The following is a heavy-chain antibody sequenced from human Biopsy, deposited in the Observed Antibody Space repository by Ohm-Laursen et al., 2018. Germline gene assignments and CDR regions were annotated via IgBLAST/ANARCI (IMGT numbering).Heavy chain of an antibody. CDR3: ARGPRGLVVITTTALYFDY. Sequence: ASVKASCKASGYTFTSYYLHWVRQAPGQGLEWMGRINPNNDNTAYAQRFQGRITMTKDTSTSTVYMDLSSLTFDDSAVYYCARGPRGLVVITTTALYFDYWGQGNLVTVSS. CDR2: INPNNDNT. CDR1: GYTFTSYY. D-gene: IGHD3-22*01. J-gene: IGHJ4*02. V-gene: IGHV1-46*01.